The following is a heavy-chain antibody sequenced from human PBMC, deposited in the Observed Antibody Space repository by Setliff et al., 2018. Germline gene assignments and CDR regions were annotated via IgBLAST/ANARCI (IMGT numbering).Heavy chain of an antibody. J-gene: IGHJ4*02. Sequence: ASVKVSCKASGYTFTSYGISWVRQAPGQGLEWMGWISAYNGNTNYAQKLQGRVTMTTDTSTSTAYMELRSLRSDDTAVYYCARDLHRISTQTPFDYWGQRTLVTVSS. CDR2: ISAYNGNT. CDR1: GYTFTSYG. CDR3: ARDLHRISTQTPFDY. V-gene: IGHV1-18*01. D-gene: IGHD1-20*01.